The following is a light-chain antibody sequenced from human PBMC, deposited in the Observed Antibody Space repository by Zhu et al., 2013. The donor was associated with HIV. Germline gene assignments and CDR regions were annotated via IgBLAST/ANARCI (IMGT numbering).Light chain of an antibody. CDR3: QHYGSSPRFT. CDR2: EAS. J-gene: IGKJ3*01. CDR1: RSIDNY. Sequence: DIQMTQSPSSLSASVGDRVTITCRASRSIDNYLNWYQQKPGKAPKSLIYEASNLQSGVPSRFSGSGSGTEFTLTITRLEPDDFAVYYCQHYGSSPRFTFGPGTKVDFK. V-gene: IGKV1-39*01.